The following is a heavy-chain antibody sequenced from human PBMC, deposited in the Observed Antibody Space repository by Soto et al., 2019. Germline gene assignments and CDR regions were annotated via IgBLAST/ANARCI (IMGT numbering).Heavy chain of an antibody. Sequence: GGSLRLSCAASGFTFSSYAMSWVRQAPGKGLEWVSAISGSGGSTYYADSVKGRFTISRDNSKNTLYLQMNSLRAEDTAVYYCAKDPRGYSYGYDYYGMDVWGQGTTVTVSS. CDR2: ISGSGGST. V-gene: IGHV3-23*01. CDR3: AKDPRGYSYGYDYYGMDV. D-gene: IGHD5-18*01. CDR1: GFTFSSYA. J-gene: IGHJ6*02.